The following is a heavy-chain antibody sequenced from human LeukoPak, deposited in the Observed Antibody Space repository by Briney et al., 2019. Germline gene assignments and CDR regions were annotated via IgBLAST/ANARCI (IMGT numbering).Heavy chain of an antibody. V-gene: IGHV3-23*01. J-gene: IGHJ4*02. CDR2: VSGSGGST. CDR1: GLTFSSYA. D-gene: IGHD5-12*01. Sequence: GGSLRLSCAASGLTFSSYAMSWVRQAPGKGLEWVSAVSGSGGSTYYADSVKGRFTISRDNSKNTLYLQMNSLRAEDTAVYYCARVRGYSGYDFGYWGQGTLVTVSS. CDR3: ARVRGYSGYDFGY.